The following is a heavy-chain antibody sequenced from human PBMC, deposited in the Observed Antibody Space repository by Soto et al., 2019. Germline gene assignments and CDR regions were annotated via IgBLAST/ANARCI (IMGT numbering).Heavy chain of an antibody. CDR2: IIPIFGTA. V-gene: IGHV1-69*06. Sequence: QVQLVQSGAEVKKPGSSVKVSCKASGGTFSSYAISWVRQAPGQGLEWMGGIIPIFGTANYAQKFQGRVTITADKSTSTAYMELSSLRAEDTAVYYCARIDYYYDSSGYYPIGFDICGQGTMVTVSS. CDR3: ARIDYYYDSSGYYPIGFDI. J-gene: IGHJ3*02. D-gene: IGHD3-22*01. CDR1: GGTFSSYA.